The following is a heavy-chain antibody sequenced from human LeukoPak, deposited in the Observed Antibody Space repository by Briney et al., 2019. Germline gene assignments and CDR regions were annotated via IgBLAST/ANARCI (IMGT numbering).Heavy chain of an antibody. CDR1: GFTFDDYA. V-gene: IGHV3-43*02. CDR2: INENGDIA. CDR3: AMARWEPNFDY. Sequence: GGSLRLSCAASGFTFDDYAMHWVRQCPGKSLEWVSLINENGDIAYYGDSVRGRFTVSRDNAKNSLYLQMNSLTTEDTALYYCAMARWEPNFDYWGQGTLVTVSS. D-gene: IGHD1-26*01. J-gene: IGHJ4*02.